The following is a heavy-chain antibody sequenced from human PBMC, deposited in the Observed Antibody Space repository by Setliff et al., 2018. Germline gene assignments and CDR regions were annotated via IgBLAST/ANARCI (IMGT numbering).Heavy chain of an antibody. Sequence: GGSLRLSCVVSGFTFRTYEMIWVRQAPGKGLEWVSKTHRDGITVYSDSVKGRFTISRDNAKNSLYLQMNSLRAEDTAVYYCARDVYDFRTGLAAPWGQGTLVTVSS. V-gene: IGHV3-48*03. CDR1: GFTFRTYE. CDR3: ARDVYDFRTGLAAP. D-gene: IGHD3-3*01. CDR2: THRDGITV. J-gene: IGHJ5*02.